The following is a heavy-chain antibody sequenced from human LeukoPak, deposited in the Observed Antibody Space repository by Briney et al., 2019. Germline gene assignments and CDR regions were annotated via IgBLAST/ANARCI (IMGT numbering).Heavy chain of an antibody. D-gene: IGHD4-17*01. Sequence: GGSLRLSCAASGFTFSDYYMSWIRQAPGKGLEWVSYISSSGSPKYYADSVKGRFTISRDNAKKSLYLQMNSLRAEDTAVYYCARDRGYGDYVDYWGQGTLVTVSS. CDR3: ARDRGYGDYVDY. V-gene: IGHV3-11*01. CDR1: GFTFSDYY. CDR2: ISSSGSPK. J-gene: IGHJ4*02.